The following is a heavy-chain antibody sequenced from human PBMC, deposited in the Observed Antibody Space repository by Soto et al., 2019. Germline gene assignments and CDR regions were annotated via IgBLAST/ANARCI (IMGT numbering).Heavy chain of an antibody. D-gene: IGHD2-15*01. Sequence: SGPTLVNHTQTLTLTCTFSGFSLSTSGVGVGWIRQPPGKALEWLALIYWDDDKRYSPSLKSRLTITKDTSKNQVVLTMTNMDPVDTATYYCAHRLWAYCSGGSCPWIFDYWGQGTLVTVSS. CDR3: AHRLWAYCSGGSCPWIFDY. V-gene: IGHV2-5*02. CDR2: IYWDDDK. CDR1: GFSLSTSGVG. J-gene: IGHJ4*02.